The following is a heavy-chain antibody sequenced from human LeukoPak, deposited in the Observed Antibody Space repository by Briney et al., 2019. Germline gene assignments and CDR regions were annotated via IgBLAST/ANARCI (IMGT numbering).Heavy chain of an antibody. CDR3: ARDVPYCSSTSCPFDY. J-gene: IGHJ4*02. CDR2: ISSSSSYI. CDR1: GFTFSSYS. D-gene: IGHD2-2*01. Sequence: GGSLRLSCAASGFTFSSYSMNWVRQAPGKGLEWVSSISSSSSYIYYADSEKGRFTISRDNAKNSLYLQMNSLRAEDTAVYYCARDVPYCSSTSCPFDYWGQGTLATVSS. V-gene: IGHV3-21*01.